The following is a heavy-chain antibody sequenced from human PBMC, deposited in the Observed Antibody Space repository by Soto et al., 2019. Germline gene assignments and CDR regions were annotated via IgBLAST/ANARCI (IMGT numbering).Heavy chain of an antibody. Sequence: QVQLQESGPGLVKPSGTLSLTCAVSGGSISSSNWWSWVRQPPGKGLEWIGEIYHSGSTNYNPSPQSPAPXSXDXXTNQPPLKLRSVPAADPPAHCWARLAPGDSDRAASWGPGPLVPVSS. CDR1: GGSISSSNW. CDR2: IYHSGST. V-gene: IGHV4-4*01. J-gene: IGHJ5*02. D-gene: IGHD4-17*01. CDR3: ARLAPGDSDRAAS.